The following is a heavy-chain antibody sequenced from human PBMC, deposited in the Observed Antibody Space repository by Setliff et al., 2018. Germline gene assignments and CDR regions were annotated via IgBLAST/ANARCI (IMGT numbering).Heavy chain of an antibody. Sequence: QPGGSLRLSCAASGFTFSSYWMSWVRQAPGKGLEWVAFISSDSRTIYYADSVKGRFTISRDNSKNTLYLQMNSLRAEDTALYYCARQATDYWGQGTLVTVSS. CDR3: ARQATDY. CDR2: ISSDSRTI. CDR1: GFTFSSYW. J-gene: IGHJ4*02. V-gene: IGHV3-48*01.